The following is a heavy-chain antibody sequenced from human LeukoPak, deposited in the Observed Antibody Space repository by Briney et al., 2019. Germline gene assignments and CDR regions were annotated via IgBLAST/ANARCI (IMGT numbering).Heavy chain of an antibody. J-gene: IGHJ4*02. D-gene: IGHD4-17*01. CDR3: ARVATVTTGLDY. CDR1: GYTFTSYG. Sequence: ASVKVSCKASGYTFTSYGITWVRQAPGQGLEWMGWINPNSGGTNYAQKFQGRVTMTRDTSISTAYMELSRLRSDDTAVYYCARVATVTTGLDYWGQGTLVTVSS. V-gene: IGHV1-2*02. CDR2: INPNSGGT.